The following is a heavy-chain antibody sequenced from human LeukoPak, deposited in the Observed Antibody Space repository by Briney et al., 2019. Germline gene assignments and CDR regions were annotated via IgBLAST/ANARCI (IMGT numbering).Heavy chain of an antibody. D-gene: IGHD2-8*02. V-gene: IGHV3-23*01. J-gene: IGHJ4*02. CDR2: ISGNGGST. CDR3: AKDLAWSFDY. Sequence: PGGSLRLSCAASGFTFSIYGMSWVRQAPGKGLEWVSAISGNGGSTYYADSVKGRFTISRDNSRNTLYLQMNSLRAEDTAVYYCAKDLAWSFDYWGQGILVTVSS. CDR1: GFTFSIYG.